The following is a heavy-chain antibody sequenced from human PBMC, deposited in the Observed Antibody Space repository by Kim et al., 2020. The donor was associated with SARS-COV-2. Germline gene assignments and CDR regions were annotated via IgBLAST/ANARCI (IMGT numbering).Heavy chain of an antibody. D-gene: IGHD6-6*01. J-gene: IGHJ3*02. CDR1: GFTFSSYG. Sequence: GGSLRLSCAASGFTFSSYGMHWVRQAPGKGLEWVAVISYDGSNKYYADSVKGRFTISRDNSKNTLYLQMNSLRAEDTAVYYCAKGEYSSSSGQHDAFDIWGQGTMVTVSS. CDR3: AKGEYSSSSGQHDAFDI. V-gene: IGHV3-30*18. CDR2: ISYDGSNK.